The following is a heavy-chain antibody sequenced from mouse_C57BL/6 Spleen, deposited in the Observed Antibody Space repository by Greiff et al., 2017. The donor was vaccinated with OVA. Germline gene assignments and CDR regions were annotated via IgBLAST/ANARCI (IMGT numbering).Heavy chain of an antibody. CDR2: IDPSDSYT. V-gene: IGHV1-50*01. J-gene: IGHJ4*01. CDR1: GYTFTSYW. D-gene: IGHD2-10*01. Sequence: QVQLQQPGAELVKPGASVKLSCKASGYTFTSYWMQWVKQRPGQGLEWIGEIDPSDSYTNYNQKFKGKATLTVGTSSSTAYMQLSSLTSEDSAVYYCATFYGPYAMDYWGQGTSVTVSS. CDR3: ATFYGPYAMDY.